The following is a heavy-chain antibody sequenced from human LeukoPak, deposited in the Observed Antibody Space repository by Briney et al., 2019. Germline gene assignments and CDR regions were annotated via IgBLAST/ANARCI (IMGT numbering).Heavy chain of an antibody. Sequence: ASVKVSCKASGYTFTTYDINWVRQATGQGLEWMGWMNPNSGNTGYAQKFQGRVTITRNTSISTAYMELSSLRSEDTAVYYCARERSGSYPDHWGQGTLVTVSS. V-gene: IGHV1-8*03. J-gene: IGHJ4*02. CDR1: GYTFTTYD. CDR2: MNPNSGNT. D-gene: IGHD1-26*01. CDR3: ARERSGSYPDH.